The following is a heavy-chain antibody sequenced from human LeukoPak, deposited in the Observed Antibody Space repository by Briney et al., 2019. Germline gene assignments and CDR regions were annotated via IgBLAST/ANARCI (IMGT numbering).Heavy chain of an antibody. V-gene: IGHV4-34*01. Sequence: PSETLSLTCAVYGGSFSGYYWSWIRQPPGKGLEWIGEINHSGSTNYNPSLKSRVTISVDTSKNQFSLKLSSVTAADTAVYYCARHFSADNRNYESFYYMDVWGKGTTVTVSS. J-gene: IGHJ6*03. D-gene: IGHD1-7*01. CDR2: INHSGST. CDR3: ARHFSADNRNYESFYYMDV. CDR1: GGSFSGYY.